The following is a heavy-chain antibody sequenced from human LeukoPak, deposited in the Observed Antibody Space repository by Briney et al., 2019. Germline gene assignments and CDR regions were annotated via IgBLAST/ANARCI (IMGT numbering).Heavy chain of an antibody. V-gene: IGHV4-59*08. CDR3: ARRGIAAASIDFDY. CDR2: IYYSGST. CDR1: GGSIRSYY. D-gene: IGHD6-13*01. J-gene: IGHJ4*02. Sequence: PSETLSLTCTVSGGSIRSYYWSWIRQPPGKGLEWIGYIYYSGSTNYNPSLKSRVTISVDTSKNQFSLKLSSVTAADTAVYYCARRGIAAASIDFDYWGQGTLVTVSS.